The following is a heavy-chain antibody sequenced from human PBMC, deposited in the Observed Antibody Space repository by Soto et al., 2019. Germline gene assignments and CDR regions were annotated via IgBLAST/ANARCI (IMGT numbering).Heavy chain of an antibody. CDR3: VKDESINWYSGHFRH. D-gene: IGHD6-13*01. V-gene: IGHV3-9*01. J-gene: IGHJ1*01. CDR1: GFTFDDYA. CDR2: INWNSGSI. Sequence: GGSLRLSCAASGFTFDDYAMHWVRQVPGKGLEWVSGINWNSGSIGYGDSAKGRFAISRDNAKNSLHLQMNSLSAEDTAFYYCVKDESINWYSGHFRHWGQGTLVTVSS.